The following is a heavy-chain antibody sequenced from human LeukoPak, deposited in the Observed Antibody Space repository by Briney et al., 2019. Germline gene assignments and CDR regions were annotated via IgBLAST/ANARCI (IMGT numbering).Heavy chain of an antibody. V-gene: IGHV3-21*01. CDR3: AREPQGSWFDR. J-gene: IGHJ5*02. Sequence: GGSLRLSCAASGFTFSSYSMNWVRQAPGKGLEWVSTISSSSSYIYYADSVKGRFTISRDNAKNSLYLQMNSLRAEDTAVYYCAREPQGSWFDRWVRGTLVTVSS. CDR2: ISSSSSYI. D-gene: IGHD3-10*01. CDR1: GFTFSSYS.